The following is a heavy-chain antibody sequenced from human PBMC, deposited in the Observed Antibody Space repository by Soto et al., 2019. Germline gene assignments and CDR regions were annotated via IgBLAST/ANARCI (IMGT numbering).Heavy chain of an antibody. CDR1: GGSISSGDYY. Sequence: QVQLQESGPGLVKPSQTLSLTCTVSGGSISSGDYYWSWIRQHPGKGLEWIGYIYSSGSTYYNPSLKIRVTISVDPSNNQFSLKLSSVTAADTAVYYCARWWSGSRQGFDPWGQGTLVTVSS. V-gene: IGHV4-31*03. CDR2: IYSSGST. CDR3: ARWWSGSRQGFDP. D-gene: IGHD3-3*01. J-gene: IGHJ5*02.